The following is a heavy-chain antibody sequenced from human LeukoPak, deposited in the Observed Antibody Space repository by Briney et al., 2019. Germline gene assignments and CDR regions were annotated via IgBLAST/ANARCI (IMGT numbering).Heavy chain of an antibody. D-gene: IGHD2-2*02. CDR2: IYYSGST. J-gene: IGHJ5*02. CDR3: ARGNGIVVVPAAIGPYNWFDP. Sequence: SETLSLTCTVSGGSISSYYWSWIRQPPGKGLEWIGYIYYSGSTSYNPSLKSRATISVDTSKKQFSLKLSSVTAADTAVYYCARGNGIVVVPAAIGPYNWFDPWGQGTLVTVSS. V-gene: IGHV4-59*01. CDR1: GGSISSYY.